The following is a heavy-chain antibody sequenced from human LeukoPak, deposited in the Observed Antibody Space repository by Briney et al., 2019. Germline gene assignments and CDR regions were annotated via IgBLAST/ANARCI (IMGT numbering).Heavy chain of an antibody. CDR3: ARDVPGSIGTTARFDP. Sequence: GASVKVSCKASGYSFSSYGISWVRQAPGQGLEWMGWISAYNGNTNYAQRLQGRATMTTDTSTSTAYMELRSLKSDDTAVYYCARDVPGSIGTTARFDPWGQGTQVTVSS. J-gene: IGHJ5*02. D-gene: IGHD1-1*01. CDR2: ISAYNGNT. V-gene: IGHV1-18*01. CDR1: GYSFSSYG.